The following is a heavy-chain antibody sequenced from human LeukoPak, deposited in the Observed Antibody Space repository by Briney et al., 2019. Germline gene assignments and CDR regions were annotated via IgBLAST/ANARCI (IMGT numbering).Heavy chain of an antibody. V-gene: IGHV3-30*18. Sequence: PGKSLRLSCAASGFTFNNYGMHWDRQAGGKGVEWVAGIAYDGSNKYYADCVKGRFTISRDNSKNTLYLQMNSLRAEDTAVYYCAKDPRVSYYYDSSGYYYEEWGQGTLVTVSS. CDR1: GFTFNNYG. CDR2: IAYDGSNK. J-gene: IGHJ4*02. CDR3: AKDPRVSYYYDSSGYYYEE. D-gene: IGHD3-22*01.